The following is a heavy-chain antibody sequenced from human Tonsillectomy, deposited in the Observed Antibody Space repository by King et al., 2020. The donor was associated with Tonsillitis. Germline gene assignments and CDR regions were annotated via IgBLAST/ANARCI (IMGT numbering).Heavy chain of an antibody. CDR3: ARLEDWFNCSSTSCARFYYFDY. D-gene: IGHD2-2*01. Sequence: PGLVKPSETLSLTCTVSGGSISSSSYYWGWIRQPPGKGLEWIGSIYYSGSTYYNPSLKSRVTISVDTSKNQFSLKLSSVTAADTAVYYCARLEDWFNCSSTSCARFYYFDYWGQGTLVTVSS. J-gene: IGHJ4*02. CDR2: IYYSGST. CDR1: GGSISSSSYY. V-gene: IGHV4-39*01.